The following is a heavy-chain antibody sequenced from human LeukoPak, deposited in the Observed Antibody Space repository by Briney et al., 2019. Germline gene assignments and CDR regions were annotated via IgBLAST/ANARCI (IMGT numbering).Heavy chain of an antibody. CDR1: GYTFTSYG. CDR2: ISAYNGNT. J-gene: IGHJ4*02. CDR3: ARVMWFIRGVNKMDARGSQFDY. Sequence: GASVKVSCKASGYTFTSYGISWVRQAPGQGLEWMGWISAYNGNTNYAQKLQGRVTMTTDTSTSTAYMELRSLRSDDTAVYYCARVMWFIRGVNKMDARGSQFDYWGQGTLVTVSS. V-gene: IGHV1-18*01. D-gene: IGHD3-10*01.